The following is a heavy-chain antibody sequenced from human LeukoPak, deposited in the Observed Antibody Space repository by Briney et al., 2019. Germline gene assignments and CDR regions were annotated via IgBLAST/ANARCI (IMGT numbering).Heavy chain of an antibody. CDR1: GFTFRSYS. D-gene: IGHD3-3*01. CDR2: ISSRSTSI. Sequence: GGSLRLSCVASGFTFRSYSMNWVRQAPGKGLEWVSSISSRSTSIYYADSVKGRFTISRDNAKNSLYLQMNSLRAEDTAVYWCARDYIAYDPLDYWGQGTLVTVSS. V-gene: IGHV3-21*01. J-gene: IGHJ4*02. CDR3: ARDYIAYDPLDY.